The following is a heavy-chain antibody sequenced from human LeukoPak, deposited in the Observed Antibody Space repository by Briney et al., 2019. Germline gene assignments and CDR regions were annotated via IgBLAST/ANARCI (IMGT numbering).Heavy chain of an antibody. V-gene: IGHV1-2*02. CDR2: INPNSGGT. Sequence: ASVKVSCKASGYTFTGYYMHWVRQAPGQGLEWMGWINPNSGGTNYAQKFQGRVTMTRDTSISTAYMELSRLRSDDTAVYYCARTYYGSGSLDYWGQGTPVTVSS. D-gene: IGHD3-10*01. CDR1: GYTFTGYY. J-gene: IGHJ4*02. CDR3: ARTYYGSGSLDY.